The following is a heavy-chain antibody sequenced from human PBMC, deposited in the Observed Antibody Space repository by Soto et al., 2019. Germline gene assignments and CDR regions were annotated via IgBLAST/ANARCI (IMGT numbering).Heavy chain of an antibody. V-gene: IGHV3-23*01. Sequence: PGGSLRLSCAASGFTFSSYAMSWVRQAPGKGLEWVSAISGSGGSTYYADSVKGRFTISRDNSKNTLYLQMNSLRAEDTAVYYCAKVGGYSSSWFNDAFDIWGQGTMVT. CDR3: AKVGGYSSSWFNDAFDI. J-gene: IGHJ3*02. CDR1: GFTFSSYA. D-gene: IGHD6-13*01. CDR2: ISGSGGST.